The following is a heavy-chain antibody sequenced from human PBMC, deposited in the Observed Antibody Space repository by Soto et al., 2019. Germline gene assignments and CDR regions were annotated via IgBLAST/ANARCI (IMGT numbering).Heavy chain of an antibody. V-gene: IGHV1-69*02. J-gene: IGHJ3*02. CDR2: RIPILGIT. CDR3: ASVVHDAFDI. D-gene: IGHD2-15*01. Sequence: QVQLVQSGAEVKKPGSSVKVSCQTSGGTLSSYTINWVRQAPGQGLEWMGRRIPILGITNYAQNFQGRVTVTADRTTSTDYMELSSLRSEDTDVYYCASVVHDAFDIWGQGTMVTVSS. CDR1: GGTLSSYT.